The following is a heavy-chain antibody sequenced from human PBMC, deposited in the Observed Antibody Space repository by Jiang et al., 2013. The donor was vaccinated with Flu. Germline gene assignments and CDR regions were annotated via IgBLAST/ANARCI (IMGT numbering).Heavy chain of an antibody. CDR3: AKDRYCSSTTCYTFDY. D-gene: IGHD2-2*02. J-gene: IGHJ4*02. V-gene: IGHV3-30*18. CDR2: ISYDESNK. CDR1: GFGFNSYG. Sequence: CAASGFGFNSYGMHWVRQAPGKGLEWVATISYDESNKYYADSVKGRFIISRDNSKNTLYLQMNSLRPDDTAVYYCAKDRYCSSTTCYTFDYWGQGALVSVSS.